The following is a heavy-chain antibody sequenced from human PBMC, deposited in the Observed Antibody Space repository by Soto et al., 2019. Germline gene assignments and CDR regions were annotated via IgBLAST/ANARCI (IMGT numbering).Heavy chain of an antibody. J-gene: IGHJ6*02. CDR1: GGTFSSYA. Sequence: SVKVSCKASGGTFSSYAISWVRQAPGQGLEWMGGIIPIFGTANYAQKFQGRVTITADESTSTAYMELSSLRSEDTAVYYCARAGITIFGVATSDYYYGMDVWGQGTTVTVSS. CDR2: IIPIFGTA. D-gene: IGHD3-3*01. CDR3: ARAGITIFGVATSDYYYGMDV. V-gene: IGHV1-69*13.